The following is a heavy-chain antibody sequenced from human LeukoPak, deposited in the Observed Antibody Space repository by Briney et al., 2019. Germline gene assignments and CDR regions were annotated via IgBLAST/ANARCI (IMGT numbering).Heavy chain of an antibody. CDR3: AKAYSYYMDV. CDR1: GFTFSSYS. J-gene: IGHJ6*03. CDR2: IRYDGSNK. Sequence: GRSLRLSCAASGFTFSSYSMHWVRQAPGKGLEWVAFIRYDGSNKKYADSVKGRVTISRDNSKNTMDLQMNSLRAEDTAVYYCAKAYSYYMDVWGEGTSVTVSS. V-gene: IGHV3-30*02.